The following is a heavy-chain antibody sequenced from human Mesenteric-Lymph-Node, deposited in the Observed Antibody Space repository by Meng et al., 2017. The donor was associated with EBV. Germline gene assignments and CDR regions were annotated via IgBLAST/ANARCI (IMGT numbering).Heavy chain of an antibody. CDR1: GGSFSDYY. V-gene: IGHV4-34*01. CDR2: VNHAGTT. J-gene: IGHJ5*02. Sequence: GPLPDWGEGTLNPSGTRPLTCAVYGGSFSDYYWTWIPQPPGKGLEWIGEVNHAGTTIYNPSLESRVTISVDTSKNQFSLKLTSVTAADTAVYFCAALGSFASSIDPWGQGTLVTVSS. D-gene: IGHD3-16*01. CDR3: AALGSFASSIDP.